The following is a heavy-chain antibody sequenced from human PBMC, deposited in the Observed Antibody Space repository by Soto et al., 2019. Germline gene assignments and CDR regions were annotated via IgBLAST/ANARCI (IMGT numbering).Heavy chain of an antibody. CDR2: IYWDDDK. J-gene: IGHJ4*02. CDR3: VHRAGMGGNSWRPGY. D-gene: IGHD6-13*01. Sequence: QITLKESGPTLVKPTQTLTLTCTFSGFSLSTSGVGVGWIRQPPGQALEWLALIYWDDDKRYSPSLKSRLTITKHTSKNQVVLTMTNMDPVDTATYYCVHRAGMGGNSWRPGYWGQGTLVTVSS. V-gene: IGHV2-5*02. CDR1: GFSLSTSGVG.